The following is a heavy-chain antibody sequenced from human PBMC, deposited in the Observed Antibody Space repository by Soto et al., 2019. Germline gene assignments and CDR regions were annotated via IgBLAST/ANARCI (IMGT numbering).Heavy chain of an antibody. Sequence: EAQLVESGGGLVQRGGSLRLSCAASGFTFSDYWMHWVRQAPGKGPVWLSRINGDGSNTNHAHFVKGRFTISRDNAKNTLYLQINSLRAEDTAVYYCVRSMTTLTIDWLDPWGRGTQVTVSS. CDR2: INGDGSNT. D-gene: IGHD4-17*01. CDR1: GFTFSDYW. V-gene: IGHV3-74*01. J-gene: IGHJ5*02. CDR3: VRSMTTLTIDWLDP.